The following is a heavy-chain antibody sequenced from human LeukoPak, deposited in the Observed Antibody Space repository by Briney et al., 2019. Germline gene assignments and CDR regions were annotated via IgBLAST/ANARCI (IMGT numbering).Heavy chain of an antibody. D-gene: IGHD3-22*01. Sequence: ASVKVSCKASGYTFTSYGISWVRQAPGQGLEWMGWISAYNGNTNYAQKLQGRVTMTTDTSTSTAYMELRSLRSDDTAVYYCARSSFDTYYYDSSGYYAECFQHWGQGTLVTVSS. J-gene: IGHJ1*01. CDR1: GYTFTSYG. V-gene: IGHV1-18*01. CDR2: ISAYNGNT. CDR3: ARSSFDTYYYDSSGYYAECFQH.